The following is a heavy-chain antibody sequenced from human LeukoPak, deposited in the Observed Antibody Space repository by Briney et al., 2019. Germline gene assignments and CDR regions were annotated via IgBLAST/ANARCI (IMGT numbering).Heavy chain of an antibody. J-gene: IGHJ4*02. Sequence: SETLSLTCTVSSGSISTSNYYWGWVRQPPGKALEWIGNIFYSGSTYYNPSLKSRVTISVDTSKNQFSLKLSSVTAADTAVYYCACLYYYDSSGYYYYFDYWGQGTLVTVSS. CDR3: ACLYYYDSSGYYYYFDY. CDR1: SGSISTSNYY. V-gene: IGHV4-39*01. CDR2: IFYSGST. D-gene: IGHD3-22*01.